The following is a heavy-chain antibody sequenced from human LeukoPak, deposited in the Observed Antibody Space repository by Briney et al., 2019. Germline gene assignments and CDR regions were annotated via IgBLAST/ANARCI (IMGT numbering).Heavy chain of an antibody. CDR2: ISSGSSYI. CDR3: ASHYDIDY. Sequence: GGSLRLSCAASGLTFSTYTMNWVRQAPGKGLEWVSSISSGSSYIYYADSMKGRFTISRDNAKNSLYLQMNSLKAEDTAVYFCASHYDIDYWGQGTLVTVSS. V-gene: IGHV3-21*06. J-gene: IGHJ4*02. D-gene: IGHD3-9*01. CDR1: GLTFSTYT.